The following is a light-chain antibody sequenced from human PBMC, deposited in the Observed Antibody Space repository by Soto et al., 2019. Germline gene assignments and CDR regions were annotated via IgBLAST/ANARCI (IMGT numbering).Light chain of an antibody. Sequence: QSALTQPASVSGSPGQSITIACTGTSSDVGGYNYVSWYQQYPGKAPRLVISDVSNRPSGVSNRFSGSKSGNSVSLTISGLQAEDEADYYCSSYTSSSTYVFGTGTKVTVL. CDR3: SSYTSSSTYV. CDR1: SSDVGGYNY. CDR2: DVS. V-gene: IGLV2-14*01. J-gene: IGLJ1*01.